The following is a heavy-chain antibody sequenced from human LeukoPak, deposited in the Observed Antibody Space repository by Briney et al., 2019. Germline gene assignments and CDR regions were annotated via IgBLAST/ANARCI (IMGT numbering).Heavy chain of an antibody. CDR2: ISGSGGST. CDR3: ANYDSSGYSAFDI. CDR1: GFTFSSYA. D-gene: IGHD3-22*01. J-gene: IGHJ3*02. Sequence: GGSLRLSCAASGFTFSSYAMSWVRQAPGKGLVWVSAISGSGGSTYYADSVKGRFTISRDNPKNTLYLQMNSLRAEDTAVYYCANYDSSGYSAFDIWGQGTMVTVSS. V-gene: IGHV3-23*01.